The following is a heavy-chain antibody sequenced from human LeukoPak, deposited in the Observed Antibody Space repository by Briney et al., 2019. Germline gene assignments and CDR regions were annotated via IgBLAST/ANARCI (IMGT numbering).Heavy chain of an antibody. J-gene: IGHJ4*02. CDR2: TYYRSKWNN. CDR1: GDSVSSNSAA. CDR3: ARETLYSGSYYDY. V-gene: IGHV6-1*01. Sequence: SQTLSLTCAISGDSVSSNSAAWNWIRQSPSRGLEWLRRTYYRSKWNNDYAVSVKSRVIINPDTSKNQFSLQLNSVTPEDTAVYYCARETLYSGSYYDYWGQGTLVTVSS. D-gene: IGHD1-26*01.